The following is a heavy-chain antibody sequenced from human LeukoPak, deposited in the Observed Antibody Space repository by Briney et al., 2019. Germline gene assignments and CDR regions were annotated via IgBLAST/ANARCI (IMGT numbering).Heavy chain of an antibody. V-gene: IGHV4-34*01. CDR3: ASGSFGHDAFDI. CDR1: GGSFSGYY. D-gene: IGHD3/OR15-3a*01. J-gene: IGHJ3*02. CDR2: INHSGST. Sequence: SETLSLTCAVYGGSFSGYYWSWIRQPPGKGLEWMGEINHSGSTNYNPSLKSRVTISVDTSKNQFSLKLSSVTAADTAVYYCASGSFGHDAFDIWGQGTMVTVSS.